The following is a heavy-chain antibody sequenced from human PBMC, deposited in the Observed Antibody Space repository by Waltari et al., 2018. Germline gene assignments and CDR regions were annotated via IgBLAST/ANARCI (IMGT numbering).Heavy chain of an antibody. J-gene: IGHJ4*02. D-gene: IGHD6-13*01. CDR1: GGSISSYY. CDR3: ARESASSWYGVDY. Sequence: QVQLQESGPGLVKPSETLSLTCTVSGGSISSYYWSWIRQPPGKGLEWIGYIYYSGSTNDNPSLKSRVTISVDTSKNQFSLKLSSVTAADTAVYYCARESASSWYGVDYWGQGTLVTVSS. CDR2: IYYSGST. V-gene: IGHV4-59*01.